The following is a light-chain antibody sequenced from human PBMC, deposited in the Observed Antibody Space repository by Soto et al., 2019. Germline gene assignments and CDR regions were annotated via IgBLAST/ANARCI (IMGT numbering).Light chain of an antibody. Sequence: EIVLTQSPATLSLSPGERATLSCRASQSVSSYLAWYQQKPGQAPRLXIYGASTRATGIPARFSVSGSGTELTLTISSLPSEDFAVYDCQQYNNGPPITFGQGTRMEI. V-gene: IGKV3-15*01. CDR2: GAS. CDR3: QQYNNGPPIT. J-gene: IGKJ5*01. CDR1: QSVSSY.